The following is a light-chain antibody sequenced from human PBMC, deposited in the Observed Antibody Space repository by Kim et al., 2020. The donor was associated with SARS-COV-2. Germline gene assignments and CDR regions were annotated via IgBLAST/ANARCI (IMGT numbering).Light chain of an antibody. CDR2: DES. V-gene: IGLV2-14*01. CDR1: SSDVGGYNY. CDR3: STYKSSSTYV. Sequence: QSALTQPASVSVSPGQSITISCTGTSSDVGGYNYVSWYQQHPGKAPKLMMKDESKRPAGGAKRVCGSKAGNTGSLTISGSQAEDEAEYYCSTYKSSSTYVFGTGTKV. J-gene: IGLJ1*01.